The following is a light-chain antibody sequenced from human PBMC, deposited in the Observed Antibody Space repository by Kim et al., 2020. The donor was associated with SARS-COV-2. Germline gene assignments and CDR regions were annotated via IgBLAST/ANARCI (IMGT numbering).Light chain of an antibody. CDR1: QSVSSY. CDR2: DAS. V-gene: IGKV3-11*01. Sequence: SLSPGERATLAGRASQSVSSYLAWYQQKLGQAPRLLIYDASNRATGIPARFSGSGSGTDFTLTISTLEPDDVAVYYCQQRSNWPYTFGQGTKLEI. CDR3: QQRSNWPYT. J-gene: IGKJ2*01.